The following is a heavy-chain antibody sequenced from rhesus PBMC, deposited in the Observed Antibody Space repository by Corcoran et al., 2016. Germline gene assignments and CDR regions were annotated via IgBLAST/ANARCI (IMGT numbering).Heavy chain of an antibody. Sequence: QVQLKESGPGLVKPSETLSLTCPVSGDSILSGYAWVWLRLPPGKGLEWIGYIGGYYNPSLKSRVTISKDTSKNQFSLNLTSVTAADTAVYYCASGLNYGAPNFGLDSWGQGVVVTVSS. CDR3: ASGLNYGAPNFGLDS. CDR2: IGG. J-gene: IGHJ6*01. CDR1: GDSILSGYA. D-gene: IGHD1-26*01. V-gene: IGHV4-127*01.